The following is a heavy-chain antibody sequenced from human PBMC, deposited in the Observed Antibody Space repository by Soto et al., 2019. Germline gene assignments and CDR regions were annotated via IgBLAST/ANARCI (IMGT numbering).Heavy chain of an antibody. CDR3: AKDPRIAAAGHYYYYGMDV. CDR2: ISYDGSNK. Sequence: QPGGSLRLSCAASGFTFSSYGMHWVRQAPGKGLEWVAVISYDGSNKYYADSVKGRFTISRDNSKNTLYLQMNSLRAEDTAVYYCAKDPRIAAAGHYYYYGMDVWGQGTTVTVSS. D-gene: IGHD6-13*01. J-gene: IGHJ6*02. CDR1: GFTFSSYG. V-gene: IGHV3-30*18.